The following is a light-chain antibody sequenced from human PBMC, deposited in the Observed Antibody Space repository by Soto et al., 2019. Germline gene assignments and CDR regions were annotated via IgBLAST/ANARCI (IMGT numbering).Light chain of an antibody. J-gene: IGLJ3*02. CDR1: SSDVGGYNY. V-gene: IGLV2-14*01. Sequence: QSVLTQPASVSGSPGQSITISCTGTSSDVGGYNYVSWYQQHPGKAPKLMIYDVSNRPSGVSNRFSGSKSGNTASLTISGLRAEDEADYYCSSYTSSSRWVFGGGTKLTVL. CDR3: SSYTSSSRWV. CDR2: DVS.